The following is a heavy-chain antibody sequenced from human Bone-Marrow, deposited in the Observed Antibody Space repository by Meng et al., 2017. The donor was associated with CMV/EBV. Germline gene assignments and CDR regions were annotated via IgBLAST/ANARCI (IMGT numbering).Heavy chain of an antibody. V-gene: IGHV4-59*01. Sequence: SETLSLTCTVSRASISSFYWSWIRQPPGKGLQWIGYVSDSGSAKYNPSLESRGTISRDRSRNQFYLNLNSVTAADTAMYFCARGTGTTQHYFDYWGQGRWVNVSS. CDR2: VSDSGSA. CDR1: RASISSFY. CDR3: ARGTGTTQHYFDY. D-gene: IGHD1-1*01. J-gene: IGHJ4*02.